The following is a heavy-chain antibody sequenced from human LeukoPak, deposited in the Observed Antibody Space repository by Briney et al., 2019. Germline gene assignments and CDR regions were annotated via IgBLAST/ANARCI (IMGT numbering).Heavy chain of an antibody. CDR2: IYYSGST. V-gene: IGHV4-59*11. J-gene: IGHJ4*02. CDR1: GGSISSHY. CDR3: ARGEWELPEGFHY. D-gene: IGHD1-26*01. Sequence: SETLSLTCTVSGGSISSHYWSWIRQPPGKGREWIGYIYYSGSTNYNPSLKSRVTISVDTSKNQFSLKLSSVTAAVTAVYYCARGEWELPEGFHYWGQGTLVTVSS.